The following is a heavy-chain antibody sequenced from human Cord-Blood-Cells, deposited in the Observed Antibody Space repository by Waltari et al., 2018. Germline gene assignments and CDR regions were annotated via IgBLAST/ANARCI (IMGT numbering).Heavy chain of an antibody. CDR3: ARQVVPAAIYSGYEYDAFDI. V-gene: IGHV1-2*02. D-gene: IGHD2-2*01. Sequence: QVQLVQSGAEVKKPGASVKVSCKASGYTFTGYYMHWVRQAPGQGLEWMGWINPNSGGTNYAQKFQGRVTMTRDTSISTAYMELSRLRSNDTAVYYCARQVVPAAIYSGYEYDAFDIWGQGTMVTVSS. J-gene: IGHJ3*02. CDR1: GYTFTGYY. CDR2: INPNSGGT.